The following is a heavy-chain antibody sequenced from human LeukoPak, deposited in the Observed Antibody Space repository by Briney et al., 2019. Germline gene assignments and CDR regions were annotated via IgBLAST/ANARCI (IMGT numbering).Heavy chain of an antibody. V-gene: IGHV3-23*01. CDR1: GFTFSSYA. J-gene: IGHJ4*02. CDR3: AKGAGSYWDYFDY. D-gene: IGHD1-26*01. CDR2: ISGSGGST. Sequence: GGSQRLSCAASGFTFSSYAMSWVRQAPGKGLEWVSAISGSGGSTYYEDSVKGRFTISRDNSKNTLYLRMNSLRAEDTAVYYCAKGAGSYWDYFDYWGQGTLVTVSS.